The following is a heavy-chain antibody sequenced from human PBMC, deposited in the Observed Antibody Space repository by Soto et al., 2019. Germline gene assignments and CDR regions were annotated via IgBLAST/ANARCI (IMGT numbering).Heavy chain of an antibody. V-gene: IGHV4-30-2*01. CDR3: ARARCSGYYPYYFDY. CDR1: GDSIGSGGYS. CDR2: HYHTGTT. J-gene: IGHJ4*02. D-gene: IGHD3-22*01. Sequence: SETLSLTCDVFGDSIGSGGYSWGWIRQPPGKGLEWIGFHYHTGTTYYNPSLKSRVTISVDRSKNQFSLMLSSVTAADTAVYYCARARCSGYYPYYFDYWGQGTLVTVSS.